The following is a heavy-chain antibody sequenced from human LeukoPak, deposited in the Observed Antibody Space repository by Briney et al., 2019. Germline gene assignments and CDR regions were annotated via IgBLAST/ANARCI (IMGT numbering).Heavy chain of an antibody. J-gene: IGHJ3*02. CDR2: IIPIFGTA. D-gene: IGHD1-7*01. CDR1: GGTFSSYA. CDR3: ASPRNWNYGDTFDI. V-gene: IGHV1-69*01. Sequence: ASVKVSCKASGGTFSSYAISWVRQAPGQGLEWMGGIIPIFGTANYAQKFQGRVTITADESTSTAYMELSSLRSEDTAVYYCASPRNWNYGDTFDIWGQGTMVAVPS.